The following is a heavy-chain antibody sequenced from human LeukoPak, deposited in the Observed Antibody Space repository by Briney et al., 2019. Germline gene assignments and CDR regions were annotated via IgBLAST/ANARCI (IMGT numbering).Heavy chain of an antibody. CDR2: IKPNNGGT. J-gene: IGHJ5*02. CDR1: GYTFGSYY. CDR3: ARARGDIVVVPAAIWFDP. Sequence: ASVKVSCKASGYTFGSYYIHWVRQATGQGLEWMGWIKPNNGGTNYAQKFQGRVTMTRDTSISTAYMELSRLRSDHTAVYYCARARGDIVVVPAAIWFDPWGQGTLVTVSS. V-gene: IGHV1-2*02. D-gene: IGHD2-2*01.